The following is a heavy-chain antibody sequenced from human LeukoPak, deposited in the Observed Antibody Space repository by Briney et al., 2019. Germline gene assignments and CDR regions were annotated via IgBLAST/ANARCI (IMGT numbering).Heavy chain of an antibody. J-gene: IGHJ4*02. Sequence: KPGGSLRLSCAASGFTFSSYSMNWVRQAPGKGLEWDSSISSSSSYIYYADSVKGRFTISRDNAKNSLYLQMNSLRAEDTAVYYCARLLSIAAVGFDYWGQGTLVTVSS. CDR1: GFTFSSYS. CDR2: ISSSSSYI. CDR3: ARLLSIAAVGFDY. D-gene: IGHD6-13*01. V-gene: IGHV3-21*01.